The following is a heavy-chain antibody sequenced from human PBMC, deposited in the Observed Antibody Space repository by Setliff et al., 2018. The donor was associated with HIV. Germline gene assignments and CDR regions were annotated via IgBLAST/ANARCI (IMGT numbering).Heavy chain of an antibody. CDR2: IYYSGST. V-gene: IGHV4-39*01. Sequence: SETLSLTCTVSGGSISSSRYYWGWIRQPPGKGLEWIGSIYYSGSTYYNPSLKSRVTISVDTSKNQFSLKLSSVTAADTAVYYCASRVYYYDSNNFLREEGFDPWGQGTLVTVSS. D-gene: IGHD3-22*01. CDR1: GGSISSSRYY. CDR3: ASRVYYYDSNNFLREEGFDP. J-gene: IGHJ5*02.